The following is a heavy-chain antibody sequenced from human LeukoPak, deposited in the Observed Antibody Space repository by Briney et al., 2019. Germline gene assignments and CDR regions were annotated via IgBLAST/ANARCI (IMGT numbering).Heavy chain of an antibody. J-gene: IGHJ4*02. D-gene: IGHD6-13*01. CDR1: GFTFSSYW. CDR2: IKQDGSEK. Sequence: PGGSLRLSCAASGFTFSSYWTSWVRQAPGKGLEWVANIKQDGSEKYYVDSVKGRFTISRDNAKNSLYLQMKSLRAEDTAVYYCARMEQLVLGHFDYWGQGTLVTVSS. CDR3: ARMEQLVLGHFDY. V-gene: IGHV3-7*01.